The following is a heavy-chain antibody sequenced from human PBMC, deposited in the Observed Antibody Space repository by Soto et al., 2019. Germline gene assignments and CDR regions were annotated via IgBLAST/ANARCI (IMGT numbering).Heavy chain of an antibody. J-gene: IGHJ6*02. CDR3: ARTDTAMVTYYYYGMDV. V-gene: IGHV1-69*02. Sequence: QVQLVQSGAEVKKPGSSVKVSCKASGGTFSSYTISWVRQAPGQGLEWMGRIIPILGIANYAQKFQGRVTITAXXSXSXXYMELSSLRSEETAVYYCARTDTAMVTYYYYGMDVWGQGTTVTVSS. CDR2: IIPILGIA. CDR1: GGTFSSYT. D-gene: IGHD5-18*01.